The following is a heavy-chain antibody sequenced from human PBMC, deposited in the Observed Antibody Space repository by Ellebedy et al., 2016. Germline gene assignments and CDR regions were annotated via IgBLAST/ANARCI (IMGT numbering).Heavy chain of an antibody. D-gene: IGHD3-16*01. CDR3: AMIRGGGGFDI. Sequence: ASVKVSCKASGYTFTSYSMHWARQAPGERLEWMGWINAGTGNTKYSQSFQGRFTITRDTSASTAYMELSSLRSEDTAVYYCAMIRGGGGFDIWGQGTTVTLSS. J-gene: IGHJ3*02. V-gene: IGHV1-3*01. CDR2: INAGTGNT. CDR1: GYTFTSYS.